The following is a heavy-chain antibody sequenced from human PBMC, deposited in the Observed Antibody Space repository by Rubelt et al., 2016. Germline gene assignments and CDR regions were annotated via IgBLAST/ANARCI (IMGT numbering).Heavy chain of an antibody. CDR3: AREGLTSGDAFDI. D-gene: IGHD6-19*01. Sequence: PGGSLRLSCAASGFTVRSSYMSWVRQAPGKGLEWVSIIYAGGNTDYADSVKGRFTMSRDNSKNTLYLQMNNLRAEDTAVYYCAREGLTSGDAFDIWGQGTMVTVSS. CDR2: IYAGGNT. V-gene: IGHV3-66*01. J-gene: IGHJ3*02. CDR1: GFTVRSSY.